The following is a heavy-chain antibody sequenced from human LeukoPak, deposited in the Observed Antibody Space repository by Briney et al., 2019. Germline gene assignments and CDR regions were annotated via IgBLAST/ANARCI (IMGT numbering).Heavy chain of an antibody. D-gene: IGHD4-17*01. CDR1: GGSISSGDHY. Sequence: SQTLSLTGSISGGSISSGDHYWTWIRQPAGKELEWIGRIHTTGRTNYTPSLKSRVYLSVATSKNQFSLALSSLTAADTAVYYCAREFDYEGVDPWGQGTLVTVSS. V-gene: IGHV4-61*02. J-gene: IGHJ5*02. CDR2: IHTTGRT. CDR3: AREFDYEGVDP.